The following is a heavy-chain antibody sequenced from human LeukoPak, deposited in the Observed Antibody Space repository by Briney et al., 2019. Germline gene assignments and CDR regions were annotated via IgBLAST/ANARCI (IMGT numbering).Heavy chain of an antibody. V-gene: IGHV4-31*03. D-gene: IGHD3-22*01. CDR2: IYYSGHIFYSGNT. Sequence: SETLSLTCTVSGGSISSGGHYWSWIRQYPGKGLEWIGHIYYSGHIFYSGNTYYNPSPKSRVIISVDTSNNQFSLKVSSVTAADTAVYYCARDMGLYFYDTSGPDAFDIWGQGTMVIVSS. CDR1: GGSISSGGHY. CDR3: ARDMGLYFYDTSGPDAFDI. J-gene: IGHJ3*02.